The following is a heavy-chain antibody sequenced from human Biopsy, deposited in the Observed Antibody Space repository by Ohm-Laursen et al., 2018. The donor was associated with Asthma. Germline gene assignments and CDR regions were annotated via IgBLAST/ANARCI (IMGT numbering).Heavy chain of an antibody. J-gene: IGHJ4*02. V-gene: IGHV3-30*18. CDR1: GFTFSNYG. CDR2: ISFDGSNK. CDR3: AKDVFPGWELRRGPDY. Sequence: SLRLSCTASGFTFSNYGMHWVRQAPGKGLDWVAVISFDGSNKNYTESVKGRFTISRDNSRNTLHLQMNSLRAEDTAVYYCAKDVFPGWELRRGPDYWGQGTLVTVSS. D-gene: IGHD1-26*01.